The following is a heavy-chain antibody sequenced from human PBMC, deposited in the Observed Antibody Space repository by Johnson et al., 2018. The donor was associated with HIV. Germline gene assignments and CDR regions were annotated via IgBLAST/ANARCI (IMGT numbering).Heavy chain of an antibody. CDR2: IYSGGST. J-gene: IGHJ3*02. Sequence: VQLVESGGGLVQPGGSLRLSCAASGFTVSSNYMSWVRQAPGKGLEWVSVIYSGGSTYYADSVKGRFTISRDNSKNTLYLQMNSLRAEDRAVYYWAQTTVTRARGALDIWGQGTMVTVSS. CDR3: AQTTVTRARGALDI. D-gene: IGHD4-11*01. CDR1: GFTVSSNY. V-gene: IGHV3-66*01.